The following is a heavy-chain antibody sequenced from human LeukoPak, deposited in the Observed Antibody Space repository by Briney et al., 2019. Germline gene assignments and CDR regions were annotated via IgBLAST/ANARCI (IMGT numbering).Heavy chain of an antibody. D-gene: IGHD6-19*01. J-gene: IGHJ4*02. CDR3: ARVAAGNTMFDF. V-gene: IGHV4-38-2*01. Sequence: ETLSLTCVVSGFRISRTHFWGWIRQAPGKEMEWLGSVFHTGITYYNPSVRGRVTISVDTSNNQFSLNLYSATAADTAVYYCARVAAGNTMFDFWGRGTLVAVSS. CDR2: VFHTGIT. CDR1: GFRISRTHF.